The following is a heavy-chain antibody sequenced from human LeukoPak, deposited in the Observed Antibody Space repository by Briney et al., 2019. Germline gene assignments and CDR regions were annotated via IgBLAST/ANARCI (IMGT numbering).Heavy chain of an antibody. D-gene: IGHD5-18*01. J-gene: IGHJ4*02. CDR3: AKSSGYSYGDSYYFDS. Sequence: GTLSLTCAVSVGSISSGNWWTWVRQSPGKGLEWVSPISGSGGSSYYADSVKGRFTVSRDNSKNTLYLQMTSLRAEDTAVYYCAKSSGYSYGDSYYFDSWGQGTLVTVSS. V-gene: IGHV3-23*01. CDR1: VGSISSGN. CDR2: ISGSGGSS.